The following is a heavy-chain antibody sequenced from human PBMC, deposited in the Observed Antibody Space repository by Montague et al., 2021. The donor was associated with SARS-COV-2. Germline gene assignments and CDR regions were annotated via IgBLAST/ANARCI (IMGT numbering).Heavy chain of an antibody. CDR2: VCKSGGT. V-gene: IGHV4-59*08. D-gene: IGHD3-10*01. J-gene: IGHJ5*02. Sequence: SETLSLTCTVSGGSITDYSWTWIRQPPGKALEWIGYVCKSGGTSXNPSLKSRVTMSVDTSKSHFSLRLTSVTAADTAVYYCARRASSFDNWFDLWGQGALVTVSS. CDR3: ARRASSFDNWFDL. CDR1: GGSITDYS.